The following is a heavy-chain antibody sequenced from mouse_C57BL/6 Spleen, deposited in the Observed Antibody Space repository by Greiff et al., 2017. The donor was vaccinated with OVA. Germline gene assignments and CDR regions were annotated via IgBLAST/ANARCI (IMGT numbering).Heavy chain of an antibody. Sequence: DVKLVESEGGLVQPGSSMKLSCTASGFTFSDSYMAWVRQVPEKGLEWVANINYDGSSTYYLDSLKSRFIISRDNAKNILYLQMSSLKSEDTATYYCARDGYSLAMDYWGQGTSVTVSS. CDR3: ARDGYSLAMDY. D-gene: IGHD2-3*01. CDR2: INYDGSST. V-gene: IGHV5-16*01. J-gene: IGHJ4*01. CDR1: GFTFSDSY.